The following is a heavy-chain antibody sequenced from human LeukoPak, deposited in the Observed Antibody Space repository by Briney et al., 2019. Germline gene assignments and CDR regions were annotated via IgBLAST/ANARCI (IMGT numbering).Heavy chain of an antibody. CDR2: IYHSGSI. CDR3: AREGGYYGSGPPPGADYLRVDY. CDR1: GYSISSGYY. Sequence: PSETLSLTCTVSGYSISSGYYWGWVRHPPGKGLEWIGSIYHSGSISYNPSLNSRVTISVDTSKNQFSLKLSSVTAADTAGYYCAREGGYYGSGPPPGADYLRVDYWGQGTLITVSS. J-gene: IGHJ4*02. D-gene: IGHD3-10*01. V-gene: IGHV4-38-2*02.